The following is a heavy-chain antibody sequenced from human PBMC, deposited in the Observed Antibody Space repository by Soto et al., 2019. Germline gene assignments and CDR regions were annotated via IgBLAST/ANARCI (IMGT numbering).Heavy chain of an antibody. CDR2: IYYSGST. D-gene: IGHD2-15*01. J-gene: IGHJ5*02. CDR1: GGSISSGGYY. Sequence: SETLSLTCTVSGGSISSGGYYWSWIRQHPGKGLEWIGYIYYSGSTYYNPSLKSRVTISVDTSKNQFSLKLSSVTAADTAVYYCARDLFPILQWGGWFDPWGQGTLVTVSS. CDR3: ARDLFPILQWGGWFDP. V-gene: IGHV4-31*03.